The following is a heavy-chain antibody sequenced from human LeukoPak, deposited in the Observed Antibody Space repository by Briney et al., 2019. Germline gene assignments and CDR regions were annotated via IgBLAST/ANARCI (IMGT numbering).Heavy chain of an antibody. CDR3: ARVVDYYDSSGYYRWFDY. D-gene: IGHD3-22*01. Sequence: SVKVSCKASGYIFTNYGISWVRQAPGQGLEWMGGIIPIFGTANYAQKFQGRVTITADKSTSTAYMELSSLRSEDTAVYYCARVVDYYDSSGYYRWFDYWGQGTLVTVSS. CDR2: IIPIFGTA. V-gene: IGHV1-69*06. J-gene: IGHJ4*02. CDR1: GYIFTNYG.